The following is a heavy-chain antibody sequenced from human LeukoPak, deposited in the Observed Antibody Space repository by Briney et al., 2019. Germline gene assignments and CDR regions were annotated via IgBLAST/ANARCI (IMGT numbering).Heavy chain of an antibody. V-gene: IGHV3-53*01. Sequence: GGSLRLSCAASGFTVSSNYMSWVRQAPGKGLERVSVIYSGGNTYYADSVKGRFTISRDNSKNTLYLQMNSRRAEDTAVYYCASDGSDTAMVNWGQGTLVTVSS. CDR1: GFTVSSNY. D-gene: IGHD5-18*01. CDR2: IYSGGNT. J-gene: IGHJ4*02. CDR3: ASDGSDTAMVN.